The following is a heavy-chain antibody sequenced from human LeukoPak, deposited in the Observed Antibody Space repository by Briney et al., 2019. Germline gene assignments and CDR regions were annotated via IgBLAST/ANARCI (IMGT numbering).Heavy chain of an antibody. CDR3: ARPLEYGDYTDAFDI. V-gene: IGHV3-53*01. J-gene: IGHJ3*02. CDR1: GFTVSSNY. Sequence: GGSLRLSCAASGFTVSSNYMSWVRQAPGKGLEWVSVIYSGGSTYYADSVKGRFTISRDNSKNTLYLQMNSLRAEDTAVYYCARPLEYGDYTDAFDIWGQGTMVTVSS. D-gene: IGHD4-17*01. CDR2: IYSGGST.